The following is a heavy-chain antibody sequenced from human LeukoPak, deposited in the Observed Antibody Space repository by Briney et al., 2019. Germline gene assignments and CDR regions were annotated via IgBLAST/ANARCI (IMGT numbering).Heavy chain of an antibody. CDR3: ARDHGQWLPYY. CDR1: GYTFTSYY. D-gene: IGHD6-19*01. J-gene: IGHJ4*02. CDR2: INPSGGST. V-gene: IGHV1-46*01. Sequence: ASVKVSCKASGYTFTSYYMHWVRQAPGQGLEWMGIINPSGGSTSYAQKFQGRVTMTRDTSTSTVYMELSSLRSDDTAVYYCARDHGQWLPYYWGQGTLVTVSS.